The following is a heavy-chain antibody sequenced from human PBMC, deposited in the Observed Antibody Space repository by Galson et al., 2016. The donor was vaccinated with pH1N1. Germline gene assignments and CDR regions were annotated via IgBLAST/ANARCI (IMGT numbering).Heavy chain of an antibody. Sequence: SVKVSCKASGVTFSTFAITWVRQAPGQGLEWMGGIIPILGMTNYAQRFHGRVTITADTSTYTAYMELSSLRSDDTAMYYCARDRHYGDDRAFDHWGRGTLVTVSS. CDR3: ARDRHYGDDRAFDH. V-gene: IGHV1-69*10. D-gene: IGHD5-12*01. J-gene: IGHJ4*02. CDR1: GVTFSTFA. CDR2: IIPILGMT.